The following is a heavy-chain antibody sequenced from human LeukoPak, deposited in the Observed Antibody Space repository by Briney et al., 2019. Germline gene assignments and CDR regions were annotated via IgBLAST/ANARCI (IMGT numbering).Heavy chain of an antibody. V-gene: IGHV3-15*01. D-gene: IGHD3-9*01. CDR1: GFTFSNAW. J-gene: IGHJ4*02. Sequence: GGSLRLSCAASGFTFSNAWMSWVRQAPGKGLEWVGRIKSKTDGGTTDYAAPVKGRFTISRDDSKNTLYLQMNSLTTEDTAVYYCTTATASDILTGYYGGYYFDYWGQGTLVTVSS. CDR3: TTATASDILTGYYGGYYFDY. CDR2: IKSKTDGGTT.